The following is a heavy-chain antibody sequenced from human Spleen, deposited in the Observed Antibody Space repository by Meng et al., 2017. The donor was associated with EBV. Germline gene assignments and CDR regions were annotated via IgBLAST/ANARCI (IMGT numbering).Heavy chain of an antibody. V-gene: IGHV4-59*01. CDR2: AYYTGRT. D-gene: IGHD5-12*01. J-gene: IGHJ4*02. Sequence: QGHLHQSVPAQVTPSETLSLTCSVLWGYIYAYYWNWIRQPPGKELEWIGYAYYTGRTNYNPSLKSRVTISLDTAKNEFSLDLSSVTAADTAVYYCARNGYDLYFDSWGQGSLVTVSS. CDR3: ARNGYDLYFDS. CDR1: WGYIYAYY.